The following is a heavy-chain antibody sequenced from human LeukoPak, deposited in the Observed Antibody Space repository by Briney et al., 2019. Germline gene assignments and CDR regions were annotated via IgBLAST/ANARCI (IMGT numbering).Heavy chain of an antibody. CDR3: AISVVRPAPFDF. J-gene: IGHJ4*02. V-gene: IGHV3-30*02. CDR2: IQYDGSSK. Sequence: GGSLRLSCAASGFSFSSYGMHWVRQAPGKGLEWVAFIQYDGSSKSYADSVKGRFTISRDNSKSTLYLQMTSLRPEDTAVYYCAISVVRPAPFDFWGQGTLVTVSS. D-gene: IGHD2-15*01. CDR1: GFSFSSYG.